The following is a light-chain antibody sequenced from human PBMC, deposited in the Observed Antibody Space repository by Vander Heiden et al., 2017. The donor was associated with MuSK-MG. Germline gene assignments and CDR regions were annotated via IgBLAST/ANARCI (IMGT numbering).Light chain of an antibody. CDR2: SAS. CDR1: ESISSSY. V-gene: IGKV3-20*01. Sequence: EIVLTQSPGTLSLSPGERATLSCRASESISSSYLAWYHQKPGQAPRLLIYSASNRATGIPDRFSGSGSGTDFTLNISRLEPEDFAVYYCQQYGSSPITFGQGTRLEMK. CDR3: QQYGSSPIT. J-gene: IGKJ5*01.